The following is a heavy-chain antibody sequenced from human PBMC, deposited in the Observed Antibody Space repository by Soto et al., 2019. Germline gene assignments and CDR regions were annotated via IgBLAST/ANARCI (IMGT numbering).Heavy chain of an antibody. CDR2: TYYRSKWYN. V-gene: IGHV6-1*01. Sequence: SQTLSVTCAISGDSVSSNSAAWNWIRQSPSRGLEWLGRTYYRSKWYNDYAVSVKSRITINPDTSKNQFSLQLNSVTPEDTAVYYCARGSPSKGQLWFSDGWFDPWGQGTLVTVSS. D-gene: IGHD5-18*01. CDR1: GDSVSSNSAA. CDR3: ARGSPSKGQLWFSDGWFDP. J-gene: IGHJ5*02.